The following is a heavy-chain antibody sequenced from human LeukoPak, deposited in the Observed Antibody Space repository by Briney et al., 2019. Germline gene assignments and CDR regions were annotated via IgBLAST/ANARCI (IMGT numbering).Heavy chain of an antibody. D-gene: IGHD6-6*01. CDR3: AKDRSSVLASFDY. V-gene: IGHV3-21*04. Sequence: GGSLRLSCAASGFTFSSYSINWVRQAPGKGLEWVSSISSSSNFIYYADSVKGRFTISRDNAKNTLYLQMNSLRAEDTAVYYCAKDRSSVLASFDYWGQGTLVTVSS. J-gene: IGHJ4*02. CDR2: ISSSSNFI. CDR1: GFTFSSYS.